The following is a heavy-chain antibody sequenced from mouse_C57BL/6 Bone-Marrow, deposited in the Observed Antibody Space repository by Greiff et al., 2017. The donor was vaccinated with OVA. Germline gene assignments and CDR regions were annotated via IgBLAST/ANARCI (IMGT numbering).Heavy chain of an antibody. V-gene: IGHV10-3*01. CDR3: VRDGGTGYYFDY. J-gene: IGHJ2*01. CDR2: IRSKSSNYAT. CDR1: GFTFNTYA. Sequence: EVQRVESGGGLVQPKGSLKLSCAASGFTFNTYAMHWVRQAPGKGLEWVARIRSKSSNYATYYADSVKDRFTISRDDSQSMLYLQMNNLKTEDTAMYYCVRDGGTGYYFDYWGQGTTLTVSS. D-gene: IGHD3-3*01.